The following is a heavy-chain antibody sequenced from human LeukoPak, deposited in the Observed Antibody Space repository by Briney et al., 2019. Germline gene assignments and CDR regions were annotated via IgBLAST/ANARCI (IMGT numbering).Heavy chain of an antibody. CDR2: IRSKIYGGTP. CDR1: GFTFGDYA. Sequence: GGSLRLSCTASGFTFGDYAMTWVRQAPGKGLEWVGFIRSKIYGGTPEYAASVKGRFTISKDDSKGIAYLQMNSLKTEDTAVYYCTRDQTPYYWGQGTLVTVSS. V-gene: IGHV3-49*04. J-gene: IGHJ4*02. CDR3: TRDQTPYY.